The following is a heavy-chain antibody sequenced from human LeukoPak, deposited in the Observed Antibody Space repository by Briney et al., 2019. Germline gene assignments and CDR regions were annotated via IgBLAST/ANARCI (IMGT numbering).Heavy chain of an antibody. CDR1: GYSISSGYY. D-gene: IGHD2-15*01. CDR3: ARLPNVTPPLVGS. J-gene: IGHJ5*02. Sequence: PSETLSLTCAVSGYSISSGYYWGWVRQPPGKGLEWIGSIYHSGSTYYNPSLKSRVTISVDTSKNQFSLKLSSVTAADTAVYYCARLPNVTPPLVGSWGQGTLVTVSS. CDR2: IYHSGST. V-gene: IGHV4-38-2*01.